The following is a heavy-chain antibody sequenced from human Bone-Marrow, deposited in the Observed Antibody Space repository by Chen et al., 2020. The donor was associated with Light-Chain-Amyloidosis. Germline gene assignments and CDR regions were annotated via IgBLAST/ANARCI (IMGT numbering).Heavy chain of an antibody. V-gene: IGHV5-51*01. Sequence: EVQLEQSGPEVKKPGESPKIPCKGSGYTFPNYWIGWVRQMPGKGLEWMGVIYPDDSDARYSPSFEGQVTISADKSITTAYLQWRSLKASDTAMYYCARRRDGYNFDYWGQGTLVTVSS. CDR1: GYTFPNYW. D-gene: IGHD5-12*01. J-gene: IGHJ4*02. CDR2: IYPDDSDA. CDR3: ARRRDGYNFDY.